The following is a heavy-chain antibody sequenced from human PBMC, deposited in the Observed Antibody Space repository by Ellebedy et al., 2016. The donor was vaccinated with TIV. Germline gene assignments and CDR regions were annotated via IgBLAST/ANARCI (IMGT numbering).Heavy chain of an antibody. J-gene: IGHJ5*02. V-gene: IGHV3-7*01. CDR3: AREGAYGDYSQVSFPFDP. D-gene: IGHD4-17*01. CDR1: GFTFSSYW. Sequence: GGSLRLSCGASGFTFSSYWMSWVRQAPGKGLEWVANIKQDGSEKYYVDSVKGRFTISRDNSKNSLDLQMNSLRAEDTALYYCAREGAYGDYSQVSFPFDPWGQGTLVAVSS. CDR2: IKQDGSEK.